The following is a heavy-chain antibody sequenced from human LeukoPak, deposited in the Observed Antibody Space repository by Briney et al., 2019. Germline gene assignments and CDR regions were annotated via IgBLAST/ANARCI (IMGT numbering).Heavy chain of an antibody. CDR3: ARGWDYGSGQIWFDR. Sequence: SQTLSLTCTVSGGSISSGGYYWSWIRQHPGKGLEWIVYIYYSGSTYYNPSLKSRVTISVDTSKNQFSLKLSSVTAADTAVYYCARGWDYGSGQIWFDRWGQGTLVTVSS. J-gene: IGHJ5*02. D-gene: IGHD3-10*01. V-gene: IGHV4-31*03. CDR2: IYYSGST. CDR1: GGSISSGGYY.